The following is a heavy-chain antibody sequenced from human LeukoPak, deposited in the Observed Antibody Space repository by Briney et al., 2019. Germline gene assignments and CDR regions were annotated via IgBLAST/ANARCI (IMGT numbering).Heavy chain of an antibody. CDR3: ASLRFGRTFDY. Sequence: SETLSLTCAVCGGSFSGYYWSWIRQPPGKGLEWIGEINHSGSTNYNPSLKSRVTISVDTSKNQFSLKLSSVTAADTAVYYCASLRFGRTFDYWGQGTLVTVSS. D-gene: IGHD3-10*01. CDR1: GGSFSGYY. V-gene: IGHV4-34*01. J-gene: IGHJ4*02. CDR2: INHSGST.